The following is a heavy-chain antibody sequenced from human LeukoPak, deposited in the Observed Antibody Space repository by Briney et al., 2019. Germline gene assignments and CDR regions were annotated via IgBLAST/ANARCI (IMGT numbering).Heavy chain of an antibody. V-gene: IGHV4-38-2*02. CDR1: GYSISTGYY. CDR3: AREAVVGYYYMDV. Sequence: SETLSLTCTVSGYSISTGYYWSWIRQPPGKGLEWIGEINHSGSTNYNPSLKSRVTISVDTSKNQFSLKLSSVTAADTAAYYCAREAVVGYYYMDVWGKGTTVTISS. J-gene: IGHJ6*03. D-gene: IGHD4-23*01. CDR2: INHSGST.